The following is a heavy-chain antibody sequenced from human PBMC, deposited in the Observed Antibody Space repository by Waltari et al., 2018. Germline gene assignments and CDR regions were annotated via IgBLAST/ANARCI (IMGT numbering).Heavy chain of an antibody. CDR1: GFTFSSYA. CDR2: ISYDGSNK. Sequence: QVQLVESGGGVVQPGRSMRPSCAASGFTFSSYAMHWVRQAPGKGLEWVAVISYDGSNKYYADSVKGRFTISRDNSKNTLYLQMNSLRAEDTAVYYCAKYISTNYYYGMDVWGQGTTVTVSS. D-gene: IGHD1-1*01. V-gene: IGHV3-30*18. J-gene: IGHJ6*02. CDR3: AKYISTNYYYGMDV.